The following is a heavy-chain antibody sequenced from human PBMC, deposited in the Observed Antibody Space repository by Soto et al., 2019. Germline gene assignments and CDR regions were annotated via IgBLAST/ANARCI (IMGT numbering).Heavy chain of an antibody. D-gene: IGHD2-21*02. J-gene: IGHJ6*02. CDR2: IYWDDDK. V-gene: IGHV2-5*02. Sequence: SVPTLVNPTQTRTLTCTFSPISLSTGGVCVGWIRHPPGKDLEWLALIYWDDDKRYSPSLRSRLTITKDTSKNQVVLTMTNMDPVDTATYYCIQSRCGGDCLQSYASYYYYGMDVWGQGT. CDR1: PISLSTGGVC. CDR3: IQSRCGGDCLQSYASYYYYGMDV.